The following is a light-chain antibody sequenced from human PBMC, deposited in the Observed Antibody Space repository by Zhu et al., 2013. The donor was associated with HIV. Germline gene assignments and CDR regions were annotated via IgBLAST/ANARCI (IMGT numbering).Light chain of an antibody. CDR3: QQYNNWPPMYS. CDR2: GAS. Sequence: EIVMTQSPDTLSVSPGERATLSCRASQSVNSNLAWYQQKPGQVPRLLIYGASARAAGIPARFSGSGSGTEFTLTISSLQSEDFAVYYCQQYNNWPPMYSFGQGTKLEIK. V-gene: IGKV3-15*01. J-gene: IGKJ2*03. CDR1: QSVNSN.